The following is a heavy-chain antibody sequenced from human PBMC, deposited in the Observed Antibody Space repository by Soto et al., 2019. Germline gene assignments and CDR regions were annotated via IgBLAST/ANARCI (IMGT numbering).Heavy chain of an antibody. J-gene: IGHJ4*02. V-gene: IGHV3-23*01. Sequence: GGSLRLSCAASGFTFSSYAMSWVRQAPGKGLEWVSAISGSGGSTYYADSVKGRFTISRDNSKNTLYLQMNSLRAEDTAVYYCARGTAYYYDSSGYYSLRLDYWGQGTLVTVSS. D-gene: IGHD3-22*01. CDR2: ISGSGGST. CDR1: GFTFSSYA. CDR3: ARGTAYYYDSSGYYSLRLDY.